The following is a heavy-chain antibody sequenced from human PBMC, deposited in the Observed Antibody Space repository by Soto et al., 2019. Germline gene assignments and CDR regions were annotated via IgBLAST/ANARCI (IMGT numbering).Heavy chain of an antibody. D-gene: IGHD3-10*01. J-gene: IGHJ4*02. CDR3: ASLPDWGSGSN. CDR2: IYYSVST. Sequence: QLQLQESGPGLVKPSETLSLTCTVSGGSISSSSYYWGWIRQPPGKGLEWIGSIYYSVSTYYNPALKSRVTISVDTSKNQFSLRLSSVTAADTAIYYCASLPDWGSGSNWGQGTLVTVSS. CDR1: GGSISSSSYY. V-gene: IGHV4-39*01.